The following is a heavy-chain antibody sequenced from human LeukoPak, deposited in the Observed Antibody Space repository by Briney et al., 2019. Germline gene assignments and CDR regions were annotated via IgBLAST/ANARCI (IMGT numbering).Heavy chain of an antibody. J-gene: IGHJ5*02. D-gene: IGHD1-1*01. Sequence: GSVKVSWKASGYPFTHYGISWVPQAPGQGLEWMGWISAYNGNTNYAQKLQGRVTMTTDTSTSTAYMELRRLRSDATAVCYYERDPVHGRNVYIWFEPWGQGALVTVSS. CDR2: ISAYNGNT. V-gene: IGHV1-18*01. CDR3: ERDPVHGRNVYIWFEP. CDR1: GYPFTHYG.